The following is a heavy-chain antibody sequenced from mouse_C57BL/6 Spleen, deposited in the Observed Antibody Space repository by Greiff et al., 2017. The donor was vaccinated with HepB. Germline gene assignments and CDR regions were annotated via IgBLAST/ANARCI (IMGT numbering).Heavy chain of an antibody. V-gene: IGHV1-61*01. J-gene: IGHJ3*01. D-gene: IGHD3-2*02. CDR2: IYPSDSET. CDR3: ARGDSSGYSFAY. CDR1: GYTFTSYW. Sequence: QVQLKQPGAELVRPGSSVKLSCKASGYTFTSYWMDWVKQRPGQGLEWIGNIYPSDSETHYNQKFKDKATLTVDKSSSTAYMQLSSLTSEDSAVYYCARGDSSGYSFAYWGQGTLVTVSA.